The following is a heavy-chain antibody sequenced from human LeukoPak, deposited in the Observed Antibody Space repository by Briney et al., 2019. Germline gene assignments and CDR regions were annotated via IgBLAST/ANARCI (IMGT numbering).Heavy chain of an antibody. CDR1: GFTFSSYA. J-gene: IGHJ4*02. Sequence: PGGSLRLSCAASGFTFSSYAMSWVRQAPGKGLEWVSVISGSGDNTYYADSVKGRFTISRDNSKNTLYLQMNSLRAEDTAVYYCAKGGIAAGGLLNWGQGTQVTVSS. CDR2: ISGSGDNT. D-gene: IGHD6-13*01. CDR3: AKGGIAAGGLLN. V-gene: IGHV3-23*01.